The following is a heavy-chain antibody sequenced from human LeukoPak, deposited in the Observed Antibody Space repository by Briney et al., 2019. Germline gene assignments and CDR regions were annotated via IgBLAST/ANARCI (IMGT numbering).Heavy chain of an antibody. CDR2: IYHSGST. D-gene: IGHD3-10*01. Sequence: PSETLSLTCTVSGGSISSSSYSWSWIRQPPGKGLEWIGYIYHSGSTYYNPSLKSRVTISVDRSKNQFSLKLSSVTAADTAVYYCAREAHGNGDWFDPWGQGTLVTVSS. V-gene: IGHV4-30-2*01. CDR1: GGSISSSSYS. CDR3: AREAHGNGDWFDP. J-gene: IGHJ5*02.